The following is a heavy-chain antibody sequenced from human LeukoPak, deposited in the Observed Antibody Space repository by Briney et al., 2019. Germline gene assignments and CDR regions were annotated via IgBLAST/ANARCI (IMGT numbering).Heavy chain of an antibody. CDR1: GLTFSSYA. J-gene: IGHJ4*02. V-gene: IGHV3-64D*09. D-gene: IGHD6-13*01. CDR3: LSRHQMVRVDY. Sequence: GGSLRLSCSASGLTFSSYAMHWVRQAPGKGLEYVSGISSNGGSTYYADSVKGRFTISGDNSKNTADLQMSSLRAEDTAVYYCLSRHQMVRVDYWGQGTLVTISS. CDR2: ISSNGGST.